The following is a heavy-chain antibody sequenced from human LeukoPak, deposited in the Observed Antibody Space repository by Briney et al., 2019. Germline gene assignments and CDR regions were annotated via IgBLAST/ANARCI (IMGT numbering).Heavy chain of an antibody. V-gene: IGHV4-4*07. CDR3: AREYGDLDY. J-gene: IGHJ4*02. Sequence: SETLSLTCAVYGGSFSGYYWSWIRQPAGKGLEWIGRIYPSGGTNYNPSLKSRVTMSTDTSKNQFSLKLRSVTAADTAVYYCAREYGDLDYWGQGTLVTVSS. CDR1: GGSFSGYY. D-gene: IGHD4-17*01. CDR2: IYPSGGT.